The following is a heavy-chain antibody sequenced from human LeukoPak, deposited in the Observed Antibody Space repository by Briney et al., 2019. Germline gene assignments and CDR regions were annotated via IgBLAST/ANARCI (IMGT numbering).Heavy chain of an antibody. D-gene: IGHD3-3*01. J-gene: IGHJ4*02. CDR1: GFTFSSYA. Sequence: GGSLRLSCAASGFTFSSYAMSWVRQAPGKGLEWVSAISGSGGSTYYADSVKGRFTIPRDNSKNTLYLQMNSLRAEDTAVYYCAKDLRFLDYFDYWGQGTLVTVSS. V-gene: IGHV3-23*01. CDR3: AKDLRFLDYFDY. CDR2: ISGSGGST.